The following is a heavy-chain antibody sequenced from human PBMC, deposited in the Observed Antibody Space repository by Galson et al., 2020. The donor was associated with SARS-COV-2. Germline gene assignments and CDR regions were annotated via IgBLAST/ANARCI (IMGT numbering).Heavy chain of an antibody. J-gene: IGHJ4*02. V-gene: IGHV3-21*01. CDR2: ISYGSGYI. CDR3: ARDTASLEKFSRGDY. D-gene: IGHD1-1*01. CDR1: GFTFSSYT. Sequence: GGSLRLSCAASGFTFSSYTMNWVRQAPGKGPEWVSSISYGSGYIYYADSVKGRFTISRDNAKNALYLQMNSLTVDDTAVYYCARDTASLEKFSRGDYWGQGTLVTVSS.